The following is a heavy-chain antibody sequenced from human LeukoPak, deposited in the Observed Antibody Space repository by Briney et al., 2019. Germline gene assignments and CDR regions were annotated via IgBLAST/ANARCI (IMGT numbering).Heavy chain of an antibody. CDR1: GFTFSSYS. CDR3: ARSGVVVAALERGVANWFDP. CDR2: ISSSSSYI. Sequence: GGSLRLSCAAFGFTFSSYSMNWVRQAPGKGLEWVSSISSSSSYIYYADSVKGRFTISRDNAKNSLFLQMNSLRAEDTAVYYCARSGVVVAALERGVANWFDPWGQGTLVTVSS. V-gene: IGHV3-21*01. D-gene: IGHD2-15*01. J-gene: IGHJ5*02.